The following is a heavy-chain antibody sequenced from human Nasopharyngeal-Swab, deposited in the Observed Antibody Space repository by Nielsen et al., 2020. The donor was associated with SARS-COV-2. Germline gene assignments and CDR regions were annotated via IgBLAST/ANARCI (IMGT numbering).Heavy chain of an antibody. CDR2: INPSGGST. V-gene: IGHV1-46*01. CDR1: GYTFTTSY. J-gene: IGHJ6*03. D-gene: IGHD3-22*01. Sequence: ASVKVSCKASGYTFTTSYMHWVRQAPGQGLEWMGIINPSGGSTNYAQKFQGRVTMTRDTSTSTVYMELSSLRSEDTAVYCCARHSSLLMDVWGKGTTVTVSS. CDR3: ARHSSLLMDV.